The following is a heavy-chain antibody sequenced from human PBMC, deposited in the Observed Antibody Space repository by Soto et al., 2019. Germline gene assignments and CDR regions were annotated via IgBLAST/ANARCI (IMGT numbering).Heavy chain of an antibody. CDR2: IKQDGSEK. CDR3: ARVVVRQQLGHFDY. J-gene: IGHJ4*02. D-gene: IGHD6-13*01. Sequence: EVQLVESGGGLVQPGGSLRLSCAASGFTFSSYWMSWVRQAPGKGLEWVANIKQDGSEKYYVDSVKGRFTISRDNAKNSLYLQMNSLSAEDTAVYYCARVVVRQQLGHFDYWGQGTLVTVSS. V-gene: IGHV3-7*05. CDR1: GFTFSSYW.